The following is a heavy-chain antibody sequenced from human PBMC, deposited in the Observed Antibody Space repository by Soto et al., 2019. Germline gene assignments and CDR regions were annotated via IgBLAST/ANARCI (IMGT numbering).Heavy chain of an antibody. V-gene: IGHV1-3*01. CDR3: ARKYCSGGSCFSWFDP. J-gene: IGHJ5*02. D-gene: IGHD2-15*01. CDR1: GYTFTSYA. CDR2: INAGNGNT. Sequence: GASVKVSCKASGYTFTSYAMHWVRQAPGQRLEWMGWINAGNGNTKYSQEFQGRVTITRDTSASTAYMELSSLRSEDTAVYYCARKYCSGGSCFSWFDPWGQGTLVTVSS.